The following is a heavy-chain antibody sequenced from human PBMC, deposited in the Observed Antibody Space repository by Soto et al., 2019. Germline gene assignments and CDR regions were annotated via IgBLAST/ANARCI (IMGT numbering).Heavy chain of an antibody. Sequence: QVQLVQSGAEVKKPGASVKVSCKASGYTFTSYAMHWVRQAPGQRLEWMGWINAGNGNTKYSQKFQGRVTITRDTSASTAYMERSRLRSEDTAVYYCARDLSSGLAAAGTSGYWGQGTLVTVSS. D-gene: IGHD6-13*01. CDR3: ARDLSSGLAAAGTSGY. J-gene: IGHJ4*02. CDR1: GYTFTSYA. V-gene: IGHV1-3*01. CDR2: INAGNGNT.